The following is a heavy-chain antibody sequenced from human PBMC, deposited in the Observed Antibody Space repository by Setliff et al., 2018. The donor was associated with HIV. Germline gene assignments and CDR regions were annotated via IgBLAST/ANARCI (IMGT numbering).Heavy chain of an antibody. Sequence: GASVKVSCKASGDTFSTYAITWVRQAPGQGLEWMGGIIPLVTITNYAQEFQGRVRFTADKSTSTAYMELNSLRSDDTAVYYCARGRYGSGTYWGLYYYYYMDVWGKGTTVTGSS. CDR3: ARGRYGSGTYWGLYYYYYMDV. V-gene: IGHV1-69*10. D-gene: IGHD3-10*01. J-gene: IGHJ6*03. CDR1: GDTFSTYA. CDR2: IIPLVTIT.